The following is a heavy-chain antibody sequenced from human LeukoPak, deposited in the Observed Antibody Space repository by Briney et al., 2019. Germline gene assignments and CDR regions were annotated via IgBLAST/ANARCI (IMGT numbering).Heavy chain of an antibody. J-gene: IGHJ4*02. Sequence: RGSLRLSCAASGFTFIDYDMHWVRQVIGKGLEWVSAIGIRRDTHYSGSVKGRFTISRENAESSLYLQMNSLRAEDTAVYYCARGGIQVSGIDEFDYWGQGTLVTVSS. V-gene: IGHV3-13*01. CDR1: GFTFIDYD. D-gene: IGHD6-19*01. CDR2: IGIRRDT. CDR3: ARGGIQVSGIDEFDY.